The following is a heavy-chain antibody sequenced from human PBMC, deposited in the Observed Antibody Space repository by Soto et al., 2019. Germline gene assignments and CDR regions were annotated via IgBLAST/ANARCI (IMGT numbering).Heavy chain of an antibody. J-gene: IGHJ4*02. V-gene: IGHV5-51*01. CDR3: ARHRKGYDSSGYYYLGPDY. CDR2: IYPGDSDT. D-gene: IGHD3-22*01. Sequence: PGESLKISCKGSGYSFTSYWIGWVRQMPGKGLEWMGIIYPGDSDTRYSPSFQGQVTISADKSISTAYLQWSSLKASDTAMYYCARHRKGYDSSGYYYLGPDYWGQGTLVTVSS. CDR1: GYSFTSYW.